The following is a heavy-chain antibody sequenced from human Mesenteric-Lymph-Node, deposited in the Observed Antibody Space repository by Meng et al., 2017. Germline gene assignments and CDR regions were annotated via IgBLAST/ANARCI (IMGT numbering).Heavy chain of an antibody. J-gene: IGHJ4*02. CDR2: ISSSGSTI. CDR3: ASPGEHHYFDF. Sequence: GESLKISCAASGFTFSDYYMSWIRQAPGKGLEWVSYISSSGSTIYYAESVKGRFTISRDNAKNSLYLQMNNLRGEDTAVYYCASPGEHHYFDFWGQGTLVTVSS. D-gene: IGHD1/OR15-1a*01. CDR1: GFTFSDYY. V-gene: IGHV3-11*01.